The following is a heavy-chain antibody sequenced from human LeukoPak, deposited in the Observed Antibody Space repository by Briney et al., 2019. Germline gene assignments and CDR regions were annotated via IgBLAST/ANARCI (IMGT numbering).Heavy chain of an antibody. Sequence: PGGSLRLSCTASGFTVSSNYMSWVRQAPGKGLEWVSLIFSDGSSYYADSVGGRFTISRDNSRNTLSLQMNSLRAEDTAVYYCARALPSVTNWFDPWGQGTLVTVSS. CDR2: IFSDGSS. CDR1: GFTVSSNY. D-gene: IGHD3-10*01. V-gene: IGHV3-66*01. CDR3: ARALPSVTNWFDP. J-gene: IGHJ5*02.